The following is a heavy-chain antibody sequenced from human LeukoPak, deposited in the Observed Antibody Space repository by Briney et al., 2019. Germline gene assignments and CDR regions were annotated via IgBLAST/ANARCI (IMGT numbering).Heavy chain of an antibody. CDR1: GSTFSGSA. J-gene: IGHJ6*02. D-gene: IGHD6-13*01. CDR2: IRSKANSYAT. V-gene: IGHV3-73*01. CDR3: TRTPGQLVRDYYYGMDV. Sequence: GGSLKLSCAASGSTFSGSAMHWVRQASGKGLEWVGRIRSKANSYATAYAASVKGRFTISRDDSKNTAYLQMNSLKTEDTAVYYCTRTPGQLVRDYYYGMDVWGQGTTVTVSS.